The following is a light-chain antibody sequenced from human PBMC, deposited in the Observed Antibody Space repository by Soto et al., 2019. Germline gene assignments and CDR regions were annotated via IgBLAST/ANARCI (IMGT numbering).Light chain of an antibody. CDR1: QSISSY. J-gene: IGKJ1*01. CDR3: QQSYSTSST. V-gene: IGKV1-39*01. CDR2: AAS. Sequence: DIQITQSRSSLSASVGDRVTITFGASQSISSYLNWYQQKPGKATKLLIYAASSLQSGVPSRFSGSGSGTDFTLTISSLQPEDFAAYYCQQSYSTSSTFGQGTKVDIK.